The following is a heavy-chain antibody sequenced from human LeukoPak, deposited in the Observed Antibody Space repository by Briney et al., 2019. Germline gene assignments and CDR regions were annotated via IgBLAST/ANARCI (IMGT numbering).Heavy chain of an antibody. V-gene: IGHV1-2*02. J-gene: IGHJ4*02. CDR2: INPNSGGT. D-gene: IGHD1-1*01. Sequence: GTSVKVSCKASGYTFTGYYMHWVRQAPGQGLEWMGWINPNSGGTNYAQKFQGRVTMTRATSISTAYMELSRLRSDDTAVYYSARGVGNRDRTSFDYWGQGTLVTVSS. CDR3: ARGVGNRDRTSFDY. CDR1: GYTFTGYY.